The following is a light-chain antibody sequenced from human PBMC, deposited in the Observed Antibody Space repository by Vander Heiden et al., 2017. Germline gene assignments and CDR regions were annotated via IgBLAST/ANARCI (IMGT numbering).Light chain of an antibody. J-gene: IGKJ2*01. CDR3: QQYYSYPT. Sequence: AIRMTPSPSSLSASTAARVTITSRASQGISSYFAWYQQTPGKAPKLLIYAASTLQSGVPSRFSGSGSGTDSTLTISCLQSEDFATYYRQQYYSYPTFGQGTKLEIK. CDR1: QGISSY. V-gene: IGKV1-8*01. CDR2: AAS.